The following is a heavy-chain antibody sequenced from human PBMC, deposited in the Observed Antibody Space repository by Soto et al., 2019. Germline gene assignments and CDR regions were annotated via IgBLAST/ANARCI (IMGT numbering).Heavy chain of an antibody. V-gene: IGHV3-30*19. CDR2: ISYDASNT. D-gene: IGHD3-9*01. CDR1: GFTFSSYG. CDR3: ATPQRGYFDLDY. J-gene: IGHJ4*02. Sequence: QVQLVESGGGVVQPGRSLRLSCAASGFTFSSYGMHWVRQAPGKGLEWVAVISYDASNTYYADSVKGRFTISRDNSKNALFLQMNSLRPEDTAVYYCATPQRGYFDLDYWGQGILVTVSS.